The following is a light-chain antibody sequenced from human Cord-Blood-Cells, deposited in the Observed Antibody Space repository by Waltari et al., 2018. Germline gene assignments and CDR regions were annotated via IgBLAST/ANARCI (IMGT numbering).Light chain of an antibody. CDR2: GAS. V-gene: IGKV3-15*01. CDR3: QQYNNWPLT. J-gene: IGKJ4*01. Sequence: IVMTQSPATLSVSPGERATLSCRASQSVSSNLAWYQQKPGQAPRPLIYGASTRATGIPARCSGSGSGTEFTLTISSLQSEDFAVYYCQQYNNWPLTFGGGTKVEIK. CDR1: QSVSSN.